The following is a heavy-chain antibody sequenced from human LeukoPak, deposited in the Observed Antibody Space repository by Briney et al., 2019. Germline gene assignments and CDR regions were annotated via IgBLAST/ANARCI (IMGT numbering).Heavy chain of an antibody. V-gene: IGHV4-59*01. Sequence: PSETLSLTCTVSGGSISSYYWNWIRQPPGKGLEWIGYIYYSGDTNYNSSLKSRATISSDTSKNQLFLKMRSVTAADTAVYYCARDRGTWNDDGFAYWGQGTLVTVSS. D-gene: IGHD1-1*01. CDR3: ARDRGTWNDDGFAY. J-gene: IGHJ4*02. CDR2: IYYSGDT. CDR1: GGSISSYY.